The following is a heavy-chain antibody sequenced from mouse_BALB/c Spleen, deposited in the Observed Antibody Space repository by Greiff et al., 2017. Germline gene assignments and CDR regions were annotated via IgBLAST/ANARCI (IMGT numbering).Heavy chain of an antibody. CDR2: IWAGGST. J-gene: IGHJ1*01. CDR3: ARILPSWP. V-gene: IGHV2-9*02. CDR1: GFSLTSYG. Sequence: VMMVESGPGLVAPSQSLSITCTVSGFSLTSYGVHWVRQPPGKGLEWLGVIWAGGSTNYNSALMSRLSISKDNSKSQVFLKMNSLQTDDTAMYYCARILPSWPWGAGTTVTVSS.